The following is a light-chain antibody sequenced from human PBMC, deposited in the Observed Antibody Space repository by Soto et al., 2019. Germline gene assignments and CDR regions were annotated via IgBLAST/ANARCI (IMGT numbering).Light chain of an antibody. CDR3: QQHHEYAAWT. V-gene: IGKV1-5*03. J-gene: IGKJ1*01. CDR1: QSVSIW. CDR2: KAS. Sequence: DIQMTQSPSTLSASVGDRVTITCRASQSVSIWLAWYQQKPGKAPDLLIYKASSLQRGVPSRFSGSGTETEFTLTIDSLQPEDFATYFCQQHHEYAAWTFGQGTKVESK.